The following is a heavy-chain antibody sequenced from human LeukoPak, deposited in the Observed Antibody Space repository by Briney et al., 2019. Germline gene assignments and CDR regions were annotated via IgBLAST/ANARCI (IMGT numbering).Heavy chain of an antibody. D-gene: IGHD5-18*01. CDR2: INSSGGTT. CDR1: GYTFTNYY. V-gene: IGHV1-46*01. CDR3: AKVPTAPGY. Sequence: ASVKVSCKASGYTFTNYYIHWVRQAPGQGLEWMGIINSSGGTTVYAQNFQGRVTMTRDTSTSTVYMELSSLRSEDTAVYYCAKVPTAPGYWGQGTLVTVSS. J-gene: IGHJ4*02.